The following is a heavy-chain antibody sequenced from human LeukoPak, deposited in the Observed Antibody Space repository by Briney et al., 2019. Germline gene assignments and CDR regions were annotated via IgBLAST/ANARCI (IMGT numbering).Heavy chain of an antibody. J-gene: IGHJ4*02. CDR2: INDDVSDV. Sequence: GGSLRLSCAASGFTFSSYAMSWVRQAPGRGLEWVSYINDDVSDVYYADSVKGRFTVSRDNAKNSLYLQMNSLRAEDTALYYCARGHYDILSGNYKWTPHFWGQGTLVTVSS. CDR3: ARGHYDILSGNYKWTPHF. V-gene: IGHV3-7*01. D-gene: IGHD3-9*01. CDR1: GFTFSSYA.